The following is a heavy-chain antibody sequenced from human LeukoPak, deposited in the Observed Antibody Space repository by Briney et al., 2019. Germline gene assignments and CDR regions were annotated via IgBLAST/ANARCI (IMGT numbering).Heavy chain of an antibody. CDR2: INHSGST. D-gene: IGHD5-12*01. CDR1: GGSFSGYY. Sequence: SETLSLTCAVYGGSFSGYYWSWIRQPPGKGLEWIGEINHSGSTNYNPSLKSRVTISIDTSKNQFSLNLSSVTAADTAVYYCARAPVEMATIYFDYWGQGTLVTVSS. CDR3: ARAPVEMATIYFDY. V-gene: IGHV4-34*01. J-gene: IGHJ4*02.